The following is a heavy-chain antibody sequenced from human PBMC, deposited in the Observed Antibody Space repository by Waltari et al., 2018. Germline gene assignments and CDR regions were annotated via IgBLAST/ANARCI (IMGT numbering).Heavy chain of an antibody. CDR2: INHSGST. D-gene: IGHD3-10*01. V-gene: IGHV4-34*01. CDR1: GGSLSGYY. J-gene: IGHJ4*02. CDR3: ARDGRGFNYGSGTYNY. Sequence: QVQMRQWGAGLLEPSETLSLTCAVYGGSLSGYYWTWLRQTPGKGLEWIGEINHSGSTNYRSSLKSRVTISLDASNKQVSLKLSSVTAADTAIYYCARDGRGFNYGSGTYNYWGQGTLVTVSS.